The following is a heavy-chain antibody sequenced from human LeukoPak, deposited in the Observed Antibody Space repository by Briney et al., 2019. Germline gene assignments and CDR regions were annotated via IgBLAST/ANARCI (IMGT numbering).Heavy chain of an antibody. CDR3: ATYPDIVVVPAANAFDI. CDR2: MNPNSGNT. V-gene: IGHV1-8*02. D-gene: IGHD2-2*01. J-gene: IGHJ3*02. Sequence: GASVKVSCRASGYTFTTYAINWVRQATGQGLEWMGWMNPNSGNTGYAQKFQGRVTMTRNTSISTAYMELSSLRSEDTAVYYCATYPDIVVVPAANAFDIWGQGTMVTVSS. CDR1: GYTFTTYA.